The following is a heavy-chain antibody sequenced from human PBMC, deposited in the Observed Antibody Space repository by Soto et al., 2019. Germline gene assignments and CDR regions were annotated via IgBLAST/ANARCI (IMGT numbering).Heavy chain of an antibody. CDR2: IRSTSAYT. D-gene: IGHD6-6*01. V-gene: IGHV3-11*05. Sequence: QVQLVESGGGLVRPGGSLTLSCAASGFAFSDYYMTWFRQAPGKGLEWVSNIRSTSAYTDYADSVKGRFTISRDDAKSTLFRQTSSLRDEATPVYFYARAPSRRAPPLFWGRGTRVTVSS. CDR3: ARAPSRRAPPLF. CDR1: GFAFSDYY. J-gene: IGHJ4*02.